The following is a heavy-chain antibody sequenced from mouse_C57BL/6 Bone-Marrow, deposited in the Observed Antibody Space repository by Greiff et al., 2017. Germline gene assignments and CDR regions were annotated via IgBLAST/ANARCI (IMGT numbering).Heavy chain of an antibody. Sequence: QVQLQQSGAELVRPVTSVKMSCKASGYTFTNYFICFSKQRPGHGLEWIVDIYPGGVYTNYNEKFKGKATLTADKSSSTAYMQFSSLTSEDSAIYDCARWPDYYGSSAFDYWGQGTTLTVSS. CDR1: GYTFTNYF. D-gene: IGHD1-1*01. J-gene: IGHJ2*01. CDR2: IYPGGVYT. V-gene: IGHV1-63*01. CDR3: ARWPDYYGSSAFDY.